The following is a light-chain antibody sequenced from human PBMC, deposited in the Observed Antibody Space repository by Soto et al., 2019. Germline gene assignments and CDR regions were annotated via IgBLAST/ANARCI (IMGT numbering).Light chain of an antibody. J-gene: IGKJ5*01. CDR2: GSS. Sequence: PGYSVTLSCRASQLFSSNLAWYQRRPGQAPRLLIYGSSTRATGVPPRFSGSASGTEFTLTISSLQSEDFGVYYCQQRSNWPPITFGQGTRLEIK. CDR3: QQRSNWPPIT. CDR1: QLFSSN. V-gene: IGKV3-15*01.